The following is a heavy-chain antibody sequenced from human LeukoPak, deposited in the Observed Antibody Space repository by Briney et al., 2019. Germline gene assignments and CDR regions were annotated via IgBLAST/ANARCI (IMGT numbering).Heavy chain of an antibody. CDR1: GFTLSSYS. D-gene: IGHD6-19*01. CDR2: ISTGSSII. Sequence: GRSLRLSCAASGFTLSSYSMNCVRQAPGKGLEWFSYISTGSSIIHYADSVKGRFTISRDNAKNSLYLQMNSLRAEDTAVYYCASGSSGWYGGYFDYWGRGTLVTVSS. V-gene: IGHV3-48*01. J-gene: IGHJ4*02. CDR3: ASGSSGWYGGYFDY.